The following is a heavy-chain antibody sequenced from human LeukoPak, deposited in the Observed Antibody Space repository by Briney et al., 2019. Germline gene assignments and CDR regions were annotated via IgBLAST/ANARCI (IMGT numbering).Heavy chain of an antibody. J-gene: IGHJ4*02. Sequence: GGSLRLSCAASGFTFSTYWMGWVRQAPGKGLEWVAKIKPDGNEQDHVHSVNGRFTISIDNAKNSLYLQLNSLRAEDTAVYYCARSRFYFDYWGQGTLVTVSS. CDR3: ARSRFYFDY. CDR2: IKPDGNEQ. CDR1: GFTFSTYW. V-gene: IGHV3-7*01.